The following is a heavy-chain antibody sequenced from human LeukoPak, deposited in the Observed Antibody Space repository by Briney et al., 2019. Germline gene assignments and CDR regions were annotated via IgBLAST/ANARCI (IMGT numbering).Heavy chain of an antibody. J-gene: IGHJ3*02. CDR3: ARDVLTVTDAFDI. CDR2: IYSGGST. CDR1: GFTVSSNY. D-gene: IGHD4-17*01. Sequence: PGGSLRLSCAASGFTVSSNYMSWVRQAPGKGLEWVSVIYSGGSTYYADSVKGRFTISRHNSKNTLYLQMNSLRAEDTAVYYCARDVLTVTDAFDIWGQGTMVTVSS. V-gene: IGHV3-53*04.